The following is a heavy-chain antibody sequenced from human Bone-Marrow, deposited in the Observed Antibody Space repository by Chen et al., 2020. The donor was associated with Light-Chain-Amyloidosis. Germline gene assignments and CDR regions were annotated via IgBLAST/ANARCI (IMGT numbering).Heavy chain of an antibody. V-gene: IGHV4-39*01. CDR3: ARHRVVVVVAAILPKWFDP. J-gene: IGHJ5*02. CDR1: GASIGGSSYY. CDR2: MYYGGST. D-gene: IGHD2-21*02. Sequence: QLQLQESGPGLVKPSETLSLTCTVFGASIGGSSYYWGWIRQSPGKGLEWIGSMYYGGSTYYNPSLESRVTISVDTSKNQFSLRLSSVTAADTAVYYCARHRVVVVVAAILPKWFDPWGQGTLVTVSS.